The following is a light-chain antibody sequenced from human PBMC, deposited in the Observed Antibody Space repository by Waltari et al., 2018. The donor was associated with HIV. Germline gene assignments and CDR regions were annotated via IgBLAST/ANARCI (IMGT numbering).Light chain of an antibody. Sequence: EIVLTQSPATLSVSPGERASLSRTSSHNIDNNLAWYQQKPGQAPRLVIYGPSTRATGIPARFSGSGSGREFTLTISSLQSEDFAVYYCYQHHGWPRTFGRGTKVEVK. V-gene: IGKV3-15*01. CDR1: HNIDNN. CDR3: YQHHGWPRT. J-gene: IGKJ1*01. CDR2: GPS.